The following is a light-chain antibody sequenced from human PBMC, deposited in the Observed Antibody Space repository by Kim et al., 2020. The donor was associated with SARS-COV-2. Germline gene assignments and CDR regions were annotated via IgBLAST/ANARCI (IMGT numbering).Light chain of an antibody. Sequence: APGERATRSCRASQSVSSYLAWYQQKPGQAPRLLIYDASNRATGIPARFSGSGSGTDFTLTISSLEPEDFAGYYCQQRSNWPPLTFGGGTKVDIK. J-gene: IGKJ4*01. CDR2: DAS. CDR1: QSVSSY. V-gene: IGKV3-11*01. CDR3: QQRSNWPPLT.